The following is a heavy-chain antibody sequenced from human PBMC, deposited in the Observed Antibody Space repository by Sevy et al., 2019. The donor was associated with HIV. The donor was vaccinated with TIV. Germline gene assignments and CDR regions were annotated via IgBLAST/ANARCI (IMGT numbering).Heavy chain of an antibody. V-gene: IGHV3-23*01. D-gene: IGHD3-22*01. CDR1: GFTFSSHG. Sequence: GGSLRLSCAASGFTFSSHGMSWVRQAPGKGLEWVSGISSSGGSTYYADSVKGRSSISRDNSKNTLYLQMNSLRAEDTAVYYCARGGIVVANNWFDPWGQGTLVTVSS. CDR3: ARGGIVVANNWFDP. J-gene: IGHJ5*02. CDR2: ISSSGGST.